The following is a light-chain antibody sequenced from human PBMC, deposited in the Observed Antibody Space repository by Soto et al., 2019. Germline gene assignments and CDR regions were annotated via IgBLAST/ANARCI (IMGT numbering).Light chain of an antibody. CDR2: LEGSGSY. J-gene: IGLJ2*01. V-gene: IGLV4-60*02. CDR1: SGHSSNI. CDR3: ETWDSNTRV. Sequence: QPVLTQSSSASASLGSSVKLTCTLSSGHSSNIIAWHQQQPGKAPRYLMKLEGSGSYNTGSGVPDRFSGSSSGADRYLTISNLHFEDEADYYCETWDSNTRVFGGGTQLTVL.